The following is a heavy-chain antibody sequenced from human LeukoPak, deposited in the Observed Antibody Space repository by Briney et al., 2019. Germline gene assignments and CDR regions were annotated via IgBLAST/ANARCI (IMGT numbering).Heavy chain of an antibody. Sequence: SQTLSLTCTVSGGSISSGDYYWSWIRQPPGKGLEWIGYIYYSGSTYYNPSLKSRATISVDTSKNQFSLKLSSVTAADTAVYYCARSDSGYELDYWGQGTLVTVSS. CDR1: GGSISSGDYY. J-gene: IGHJ4*02. CDR2: IYYSGST. D-gene: IGHD5-12*01. CDR3: ARSDSGYELDY. V-gene: IGHV4-30-4*01.